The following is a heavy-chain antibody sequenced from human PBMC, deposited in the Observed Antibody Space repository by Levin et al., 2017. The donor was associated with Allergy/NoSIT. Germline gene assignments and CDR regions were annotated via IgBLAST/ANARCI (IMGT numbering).Heavy chain of an antibody. CDR2: ISTHNGNT. CDR1: GYTFKNYG. CDR3: ARFVVTPVSYFYMDV. D-gene: IGHD2-2*01. J-gene: IGHJ6*03. Sequence: ASVKVSCKASGYTFKNYGISWVRQAPGQGLEWMGWISTHNGNTNYAQSFQGRVTMTTDTSTSTADMELRSLISDDTSVYYCARFVVTPVSYFYMDVWGKGTTVTVSS. V-gene: IGHV1-18*01.